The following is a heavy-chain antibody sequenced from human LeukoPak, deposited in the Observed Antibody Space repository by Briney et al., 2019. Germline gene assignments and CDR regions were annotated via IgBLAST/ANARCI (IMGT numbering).Heavy chain of an antibody. V-gene: IGHV3-23*01. Sequence: GGSLRLSCAASGFTFSSYAMSWVRQAPGKGLEWVSAISGSGGSTYYADSVKGRFTISRDNSKNTLYLQMNSLRAEDTAVYYCAKARGIVGATGLFDYWGQGTLVTVSS. J-gene: IGHJ4*02. CDR2: ISGSGGST. D-gene: IGHD1-26*01. CDR3: AKARGIVGATGLFDY. CDR1: GFTFSSYA.